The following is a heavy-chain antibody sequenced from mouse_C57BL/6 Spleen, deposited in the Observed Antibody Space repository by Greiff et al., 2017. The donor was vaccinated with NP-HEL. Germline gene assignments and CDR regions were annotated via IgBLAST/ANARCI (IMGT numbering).Heavy chain of an antibody. J-gene: IGHJ4*01. D-gene: IGHD4-1*01. V-gene: IGHV14-2*01. CDR2: IDPEDGDT. Sequence: EVQLQQSGAELVKPGASVKLSCTASGFNFTDYYMHWVKQRTEQGLEWIGRIDPEDGDTKYAPKFQGKATITADTSSNTAYLQLSSLTSEDTAVYYCARSGTGAMDDWGQGTTVTVSS. CDR1: GFNFTDYY. CDR3: ARSGTGAMDD.